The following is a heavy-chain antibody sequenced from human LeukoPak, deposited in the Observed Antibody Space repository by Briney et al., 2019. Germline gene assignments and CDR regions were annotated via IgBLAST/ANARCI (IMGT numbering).Heavy chain of an antibody. CDR3: AKSDLSNQYSCFAT. CDR1: GFTFSSYA. Sequence: GGSLRLSCAASGFTFSSYAISWVRQAPGKGLEWDSVISESGGRPYYAESVKGRFTLSRDNSKNTLYLQMNSLTAEDTAIYYCAKSDLSNQYSCFATWGQGTLVTVSS. D-gene: IGHD2-8*01. CDR2: ISESGGRP. V-gene: IGHV3-23*01. J-gene: IGHJ5*02.